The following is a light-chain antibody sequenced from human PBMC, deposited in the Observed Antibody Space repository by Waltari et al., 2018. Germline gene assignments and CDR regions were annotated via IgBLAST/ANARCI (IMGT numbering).Light chain of an antibody. V-gene: IGKV3-15*01. CDR2: STS. CDR1: QSVRNN. Sequence: EIVMTQSPATLSVSPGERATLSCRASQSVRNNLAWYQQKPGQAPRLLIYSTSTRATGIPARFSGSGSGTEFTLTISSLQSEDFAVYYCQQYNNWPPWTFGQGTKLENK. CDR3: QQYNNWPPWT. J-gene: IGKJ1*01.